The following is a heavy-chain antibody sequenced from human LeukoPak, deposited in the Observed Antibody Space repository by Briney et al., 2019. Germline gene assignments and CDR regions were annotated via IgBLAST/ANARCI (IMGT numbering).Heavy chain of an antibody. CDR2: IHASGPT. J-gene: IGHJ4*02. CDR3: ARHDAGIAARPFDN. D-gene: IGHD6-6*01. V-gene: IGHV4-4*09. Sequence: SETLSLTCTVSGGSISTYYWSWIRRPPGKGLKWIAYIHASGPTNYNPSLKSRITISVDTSKNQFSLKLSSVTVADTAVYYCARHDAGIAARPFDNWGQGTLVTVSS. CDR1: GGSISTYY.